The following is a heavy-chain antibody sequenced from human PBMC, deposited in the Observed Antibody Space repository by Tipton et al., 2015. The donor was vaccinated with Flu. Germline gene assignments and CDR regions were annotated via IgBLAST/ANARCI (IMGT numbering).Heavy chain of an antibody. CDR2: INDSGST. CDR1: GGSISSDTDH. D-gene: IGHD3-10*01. J-gene: IGHJ4*02. Sequence: TLSLTCTVSGGSISSDTDHWAWIRQPPGKELEWIGSINDSGSTYYKSSLKSRVTISVDTSKNQFSLKLKYVTATDTAVYYCATTTYYYGSGSHDYWGQGTLVTVSS. V-gene: IGHV4-39*01. CDR3: ATTTYYYGSGSHDY.